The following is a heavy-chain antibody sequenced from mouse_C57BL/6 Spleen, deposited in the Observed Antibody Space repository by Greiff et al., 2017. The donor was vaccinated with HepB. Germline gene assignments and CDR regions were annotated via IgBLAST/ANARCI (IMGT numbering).Heavy chain of an antibody. CDR3: ASNWDMSYFDV. D-gene: IGHD4-1*01. Sequence: QVQLQQSGPGLVQPSQCLSITCTVSGFSLTSYGVHWVRQSPGKGLEWLGVICSGGSTDYNAAFISRLSNSKVNTKSQVFFKRSSLQTDDTAIYYMASNWDMSYFDVWGTGTTVTGAS. CDR2: ICSGGST. V-gene: IGHV2-2*01. J-gene: IGHJ1*03. CDR1: GFSLTSYG.